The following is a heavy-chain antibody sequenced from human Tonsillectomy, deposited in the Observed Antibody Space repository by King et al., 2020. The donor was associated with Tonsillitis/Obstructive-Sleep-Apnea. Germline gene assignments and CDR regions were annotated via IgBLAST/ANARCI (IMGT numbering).Heavy chain of an antibody. CDR2: ISYDGSNK. V-gene: IGHV3-30*18. D-gene: IGHD1-26*01. Sequence: VQLVESGGGVVQPVRSLRLSCAAPGFTFSSYGMHWVRQAPGKGLEWVAVISYDGSNKYYADSVKGRFTISRDNSKNTLYLQMNSLRAEDTAVYYCAKDSGGSYYSGADYWGQGTLVTVSS. CDR3: AKDSGGSYYSGADY. J-gene: IGHJ4*02. CDR1: GFTFSSYG.